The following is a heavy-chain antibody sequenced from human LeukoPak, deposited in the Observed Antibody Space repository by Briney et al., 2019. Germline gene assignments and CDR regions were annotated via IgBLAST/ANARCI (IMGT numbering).Heavy chain of an antibody. CDR3: ARHLGYCSSTSCYSYFDP. Sequence: PSETLSLTCTVSSASISSYYWSWIRQPPGKGLEWIGHIYYSGRTNSNPSLESRVTISVDTSKNQFSLNLSSVTAADTAVYYCARHLGYCSSTSCYSYFDPWGQGTLVTVSS. J-gene: IGHJ5*02. V-gene: IGHV4-59*08. D-gene: IGHD2-2*01. CDR1: SASISSYY. CDR2: IYYSGRT.